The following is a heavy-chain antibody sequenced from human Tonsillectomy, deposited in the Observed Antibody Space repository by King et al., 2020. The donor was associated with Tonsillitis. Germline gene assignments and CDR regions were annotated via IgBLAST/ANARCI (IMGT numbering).Heavy chain of an antibody. Sequence: VQLVESGGGLVQPGGSLRLSCAASGFTFSTYAMSWVRQAPGKGLEWVSAISISGVITYYADSEKGRFTISRDNSKSTLYLQMNSLRAEDTAIYYCATEIRPNDYWGQGTLVTVSS. V-gene: IGHV3-23*04. CDR2: ISISGVIT. CDR3: ATEIRPNDY. J-gene: IGHJ4*02. CDR1: GFTFSTYA.